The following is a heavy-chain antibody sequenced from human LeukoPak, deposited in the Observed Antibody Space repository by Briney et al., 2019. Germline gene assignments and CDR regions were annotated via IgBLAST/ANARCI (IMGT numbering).Heavy chain of an antibody. CDR3: ARHRATGTWSDFDY. V-gene: IGHV5-51*01. CDR1: GYTFTHNW. Sequence: GESLKISCKVSGYTFTHNWIGWVRQKPGRGLEWLGVIFPADSNTAYNSSFRGQVTISVDKSIDTAYLQWGSLKASDSAIYYCARHRATGTWSDFDYWGQGTVVTVSS. CDR2: IFPADSNT. J-gene: IGHJ4*02. D-gene: IGHD1-14*01.